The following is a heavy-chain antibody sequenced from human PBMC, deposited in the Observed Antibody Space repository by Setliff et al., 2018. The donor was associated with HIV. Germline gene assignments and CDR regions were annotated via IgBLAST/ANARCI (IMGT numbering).Heavy chain of an antibody. CDR3: ARGIPRGTVFGVVGYFDY. Sequence: SVKVSCKASGGTFSSYITAWVRQAPGQGLEWMGGIHPIFGTTNYARDFMGRVSITADESTNTAYMELSSLRSDDSAIYYCARGIPRGTVFGVVGYFDYWGQGT. D-gene: IGHD3-3*01. CDR2: IHPIFGTT. J-gene: IGHJ4*02. V-gene: IGHV1-69*13. CDR1: GGTFSSYI.